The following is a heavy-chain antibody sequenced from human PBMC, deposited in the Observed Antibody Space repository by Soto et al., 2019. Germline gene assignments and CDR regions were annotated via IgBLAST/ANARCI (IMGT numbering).Heavy chain of an antibody. Sequence: QVQLQESGPGLVKPSETLSLTCTVSGGSTRNYFWSWIRQPPGKGLEWIGCIYYSGTTNYNSSPKRRVTISLDTSKNQFSLRLRSVTAADTAVYYCARYVNPYDTAVWFDPWGQGTLVTVSS. J-gene: IGHJ5*02. D-gene: IGHD3-9*01. V-gene: IGHV4-59*01. CDR2: IYYSGTT. CDR3: ARYVNPYDTAVWFDP. CDR1: GGSTRNYF.